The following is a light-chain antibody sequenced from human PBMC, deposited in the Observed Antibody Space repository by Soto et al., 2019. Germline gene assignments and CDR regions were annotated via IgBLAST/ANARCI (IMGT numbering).Light chain of an antibody. Sequence: DIQMTQSPSTRHASVEDRVSITCRASQSISSWLAWYQQKPGKAPKLLIYAASSLQSGVPSRFSGSGSGTDYTLTISSLQPEDFATYYCLQANSFPLTFGGGTKVDIK. J-gene: IGKJ4*01. CDR1: QSISSW. CDR3: LQANSFPLT. V-gene: IGKV1-12*01. CDR2: AAS.